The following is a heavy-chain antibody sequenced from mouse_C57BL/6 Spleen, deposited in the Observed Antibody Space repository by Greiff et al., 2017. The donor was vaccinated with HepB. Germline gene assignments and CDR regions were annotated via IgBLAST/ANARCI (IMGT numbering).Heavy chain of an antibody. D-gene: IGHD2-4*01. CDR2: IDPETGGT. CDR1: GYTFTDYE. V-gene: IGHV1-15*01. J-gene: IGHJ3*01. Sequence: QVHVKQSGAELVRPGASVTLSCKASGYTFTDYEMHWVKQTPVHGLEWIGAIDPETGGTAYNQKFKGKAILTADKSSSTAYMELRSLTSEDSSVYYCTRPSTMITKAWFAYWGQGTLVTVSA. CDR3: TRPSTMITKAWFAY.